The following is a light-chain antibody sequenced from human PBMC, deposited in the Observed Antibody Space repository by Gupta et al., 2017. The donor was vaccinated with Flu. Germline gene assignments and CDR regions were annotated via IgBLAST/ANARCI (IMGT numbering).Light chain of an antibody. CDR1: QDINDY. CDR2: DAS. J-gene: IGKJ4*01. CDR3: QQRFNWPRT. Sequence: EIVLTQSPATLSLSPGERATLSCRASQDINDYLAWYQQRPGQAPSLLIYDASNRATGIPARFGASGSGTDFTLTISGLEPEDFAVYFCQQRFNWPRTFGGGTKVEI. V-gene: IGKV3-11*01.